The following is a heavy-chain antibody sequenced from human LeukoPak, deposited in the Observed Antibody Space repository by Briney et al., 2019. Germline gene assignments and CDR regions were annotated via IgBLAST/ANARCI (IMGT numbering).Heavy chain of an antibody. V-gene: IGHV3-23*01. CDR3: ARALHIVVVVAADYYGMDV. CDR1: GFTFQKYG. J-gene: IGHJ6*02. D-gene: IGHD2-15*01. CDR2: IGGSGAGT. Sequence: PGASLRLSCAASGFTFQKYGMNWVRQAPGKGLEWVSGIGGSGAGTYYADSVKGRFTISRDNSKNTLYLQMNSLRAEDTAVYYCARALHIVVVVAADYYGMDVWGQGTTVTVSS.